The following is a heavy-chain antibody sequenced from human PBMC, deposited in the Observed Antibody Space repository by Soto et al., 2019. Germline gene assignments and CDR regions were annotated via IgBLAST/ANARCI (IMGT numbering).Heavy chain of an antibody. J-gene: IGHJ4*02. D-gene: IGHD3-22*01. Sequence: GGSLRLSWAASGFSFSNAWMNWVRQVPGKGLEWVGRIKNKIDDGTADYAAPVKGRFTISRDDSENTLYLQMNSLKTEDTAVYYCTTERSYYFDSSGFDYWGQGALVTVSS. CDR2: IKNKIDDGTA. V-gene: IGHV3-15*07. CDR1: GFSFSNAW. CDR3: TTERSYYFDSSGFDY.